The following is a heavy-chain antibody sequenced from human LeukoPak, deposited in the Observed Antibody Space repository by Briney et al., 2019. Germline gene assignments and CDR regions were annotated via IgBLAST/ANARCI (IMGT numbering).Heavy chain of an antibody. CDR1: GGSISSSSYY. Sequence: PSETLSLTCTVSGGSISSSSYYWGWIRQPPGKGLEWIGSIYYSGSTYYNPSLKSRVTISVDTSKNQFSLKLSSVTAADTAVYYCARVDDNYYGSGSYQVTRYWGQGTLVTVSS. V-gene: IGHV4-39*01. D-gene: IGHD3-10*01. CDR3: ARVDDNYYGSGSYQVTRY. CDR2: IYYSGST. J-gene: IGHJ4*02.